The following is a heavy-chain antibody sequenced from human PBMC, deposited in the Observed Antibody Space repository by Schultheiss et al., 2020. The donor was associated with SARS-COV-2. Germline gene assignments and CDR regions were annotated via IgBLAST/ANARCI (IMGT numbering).Heavy chain of an antibody. CDR3: AGVVTGN. J-gene: IGHJ4*02. CDR2: IYYSGST. Sequence: GSLRLSCAASGFTFSSYSMNWVRQAPGKGLEWIGSIYYSGSTYYNPSLKSRVTISVDTSKNQFSLKLSSVTAADTAVYYCAGVVTGNWGQGTLVTVSS. CDR1: GFTFSSYS. D-gene: IGHD4-23*01. V-gene: IGHV4-59*04.